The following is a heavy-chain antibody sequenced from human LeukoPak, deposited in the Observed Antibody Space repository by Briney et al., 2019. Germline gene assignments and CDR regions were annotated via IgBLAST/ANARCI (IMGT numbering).Heavy chain of an antibody. CDR1: GLTFSSYA. D-gene: IGHD2-2*02. CDR3: AREALRLYHRHFDY. Sequence: GGSLRLYCAASGLTFSSYAMHWVRQAPGKGLEWVAVISYDGSNKYYADSVKGRFTISRDNSKNTLYLQMNSLRAEDTAAYYCAREALRLYHRHFDYWGQGTLVTVS. CDR2: ISYDGSNK. V-gene: IGHV3-30-3*01. J-gene: IGHJ4*02.